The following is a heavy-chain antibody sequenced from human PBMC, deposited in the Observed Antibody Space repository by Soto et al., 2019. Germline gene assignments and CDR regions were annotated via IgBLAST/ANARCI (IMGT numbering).Heavy chain of an antibody. CDR1: GFTFSSYE. V-gene: IGHV3-48*03. J-gene: IGHJ4*02. Sequence: PGGSLRLSCAASGFTFSSYEMNWVRQAPGKGLEWVSYISSSGSTIYYADSVKGRFTISRDNAKNSLYLQMNSLRAEDTAVYYCARVTLTMIYYFDYWGQGTLVTVSS. CDR2: ISSSGSTI. CDR3: ARVTLTMIYYFDY. D-gene: IGHD3-22*01.